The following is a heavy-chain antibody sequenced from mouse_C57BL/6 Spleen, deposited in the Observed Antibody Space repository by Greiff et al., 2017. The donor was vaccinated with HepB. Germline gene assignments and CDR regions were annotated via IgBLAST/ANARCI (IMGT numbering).Heavy chain of an antibody. CDR3: AMGNYDYYAMDY. J-gene: IGHJ4*01. CDR2: IWSGGST. Sequence: VKLVESGPGLVQPSQSLSITCTVSGFSLTSYGVHWVRQSPGKGLEWLGVIWSGGSTDYNAAFISRLSISKDNSKSQVFFKMNSLQADDTAIYYCAMGNYDYYAMDYWGQGTSVTVSS. D-gene: IGHD1-1*01. V-gene: IGHV2-2*01. CDR1: GFSLTSYG.